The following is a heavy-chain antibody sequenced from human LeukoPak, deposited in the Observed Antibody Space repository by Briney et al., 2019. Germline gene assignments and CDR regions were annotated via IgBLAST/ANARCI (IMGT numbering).Heavy chain of an antibody. CDR3: ARVITIFGVVTRRAFDI. CDR1: GYTFTGYY. CDR2: INPNSGGT. Sequence: ASVKVSCKASGYTFTGYYMHWVRQAPGQGLEWMGWINPNSGGTNYAQKFQGWVTMTRDTSISTAYMGLSRLRSDDTAVYYCARVITIFGVVTRRAFDIWGQGTMVTVSS. V-gene: IGHV1-2*04. D-gene: IGHD3-3*01. J-gene: IGHJ3*02.